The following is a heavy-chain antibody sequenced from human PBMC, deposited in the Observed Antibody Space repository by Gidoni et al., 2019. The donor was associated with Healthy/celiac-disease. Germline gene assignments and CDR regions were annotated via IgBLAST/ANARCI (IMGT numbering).Heavy chain of an antibody. Sequence: QLQLVQSGPGVKKPGTSVKVSCKASGFTLPSSAVQWVRQARGQRLEWIGWIVVGSGNTNYAQKFQERVTITRDMSTSTAYMELSSLRSEDTAVYYCAAEPIAARNYYYYYGMDVWGQGTTVTVSS. CDR1: GFTLPSSA. J-gene: IGHJ6*02. V-gene: IGHV1-58*01. CDR3: AAEPIAARNYYYYYGMDV. CDR2: IVVGSGNT. D-gene: IGHD6-6*01.